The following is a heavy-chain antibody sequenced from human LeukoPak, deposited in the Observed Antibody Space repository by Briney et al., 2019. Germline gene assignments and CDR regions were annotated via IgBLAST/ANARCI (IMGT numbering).Heavy chain of an antibody. V-gene: IGHV4-61*02. Sequence: SETLSLTCTVSGDSISRGDYYWSWIRQPAGKGLEWIGRISSSGSTNYNPSLKSRVTISVDTSKNQFSLKLSSVTAADTAVYYAVRVAAGTWNRYFDYWGQGTLVTVSS. CDR1: GDSISRGDYY. J-gene: IGHJ4*02. CDR3: VRVAAGTWNRYFDY. D-gene: IGHD6-13*01. CDR2: ISSSGST.